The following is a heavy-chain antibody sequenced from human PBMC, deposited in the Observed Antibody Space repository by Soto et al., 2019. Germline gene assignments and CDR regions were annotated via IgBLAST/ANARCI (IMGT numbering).Heavy chain of an antibody. CDR1: GYTFTSYG. CDR2: ISAYNGKT. D-gene: IGHD4-17*01. J-gene: IGHJ4*02. CDR3: ARDTLLDYGYLFYYFDY. V-gene: IGHV1-18*01. Sequence: GASVKVSCKASGYTFTSYGISWVRQAPGQGLEWMGRISAYNGKTNYAQKLQGRVTMTTDISTSIAYMELRSLSSDDTAVYYCARDTLLDYGYLFYYFDYWGQGTLVTVSS.